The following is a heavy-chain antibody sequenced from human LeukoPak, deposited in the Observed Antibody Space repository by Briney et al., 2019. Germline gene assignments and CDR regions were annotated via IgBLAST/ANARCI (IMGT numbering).Heavy chain of an antibody. CDR3: ARVRYGSGSYCFDY. Sequence: SQTLALTCTVSCGSISSGGYYWSWIRQHPGKGLEWIGYIYYSGSTYYNPSLKSRVTISVDTSKNQFSLKLSSVTAADTAVYYCARVRYGSGSYCFDYWGQGTLVTVSS. V-gene: IGHV4-31*03. J-gene: IGHJ4*02. CDR2: IYYSGST. D-gene: IGHD3-10*01. CDR1: CGSISSGGYY.